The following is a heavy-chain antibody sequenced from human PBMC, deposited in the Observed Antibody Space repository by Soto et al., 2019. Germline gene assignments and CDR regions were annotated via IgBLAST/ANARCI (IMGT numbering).Heavy chain of an antibody. V-gene: IGHV4-59*01. Sequence: SETLSLTCSVSRGSISSYYWSWVRQPPGKGLEWIGFIHRTGSTKYNPSLESRVTISVDTSQNQLSQRLSSVTAADTAVYYCARESAGSGKNNWFDPWGQGILVTVSS. CDR2: IHRTGST. CDR1: RGSISSYY. J-gene: IGHJ5*02. CDR3: ARESAGSGKNNWFDP. D-gene: IGHD3-10*01.